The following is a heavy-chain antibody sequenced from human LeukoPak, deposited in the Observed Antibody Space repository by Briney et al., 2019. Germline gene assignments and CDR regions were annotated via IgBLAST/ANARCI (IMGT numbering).Heavy chain of an antibody. V-gene: IGHV1-69*06. CDR1: GYTFSGYY. Sequence: GASVKVSCKASGYTFSGYYMHWVRQAPGQGLEWMGGIIPIFSTPNYAQKFQGRVTITADKSTSTAYMELSSLRSEDTAVYYCARGAAAFENWFDPWGQGTLVTVSS. J-gene: IGHJ5*02. CDR2: IIPIFSTP. CDR3: ARGAAAFENWFDP. D-gene: IGHD6-13*01.